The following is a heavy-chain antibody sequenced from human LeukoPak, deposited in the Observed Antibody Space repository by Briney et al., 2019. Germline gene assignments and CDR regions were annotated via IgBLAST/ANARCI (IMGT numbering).Heavy chain of an antibody. CDR3: ARSAGGNYFDY. J-gene: IGHJ4*02. V-gene: IGHV3-21*01. CDR1: GFTFDNYN. Sequence: GGSLRLSCAASGFTFDNYNMNWVRQAPGKGLEWVSSISSGTNYIFEADSEKGRFTVTKDTALNSLSLQMNSLRADDTAVYYCARSAGGNYFDYWDQGTLVTVSS. CDR2: ISSGTNYI. D-gene: IGHD2-8*02.